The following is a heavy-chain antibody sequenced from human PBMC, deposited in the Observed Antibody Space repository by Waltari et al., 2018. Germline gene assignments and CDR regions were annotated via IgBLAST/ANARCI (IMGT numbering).Heavy chain of an antibody. D-gene: IGHD5-12*01. CDR2: MSYSGAP. Sequence: QLQLQELGPGLVKPSETWSLTCSCSGGSITSNRHYRAWIRRPPGQGLEWCGTMSYSGAPNSGPSYKSRVTIARGTSTIQLYLTVGSVTAEDTAVYYCATYIGSSLGTAAFDVWGQGTMVTVSS. CDR1: GGSITSNRHY. J-gene: IGHJ3*01. V-gene: IGHV4-39*01. CDR3: ATYIGSSLGTAAFDV.